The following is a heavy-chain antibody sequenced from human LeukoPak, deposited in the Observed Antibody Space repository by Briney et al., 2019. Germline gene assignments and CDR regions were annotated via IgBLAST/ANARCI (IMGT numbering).Heavy chain of an antibody. V-gene: IGHV1-8*01. CDR3: ARAGTTVVTPERF. J-gene: IGHJ4*02. D-gene: IGHD4-23*01. CDR2: MNPNSDNT. CDR1: GYTFTSYD. Sequence: ASVKVSCKASGYTFTSYDINWVRQATGQGLEWMGWMNPNSDNTGYAQKLQGRVTMTRNTSISTAYMEVSSLRSEDTAVYYCARAGTTVVTPERFWGQGTLATVSS.